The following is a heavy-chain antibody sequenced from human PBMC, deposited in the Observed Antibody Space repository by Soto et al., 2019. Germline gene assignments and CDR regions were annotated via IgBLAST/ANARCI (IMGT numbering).Heavy chain of an antibody. CDR2: IYWDEDK. V-gene: IGHV2-5*02. Sequence: QITLKESGPTLVKHTQPLTLTCTFSGFSLSTSGVGVGWIRQPQGKALEWLALIYWDEDKRYSPSLKIRLTSSEDTLDNAVVLTMTCMDPVDTGTYYCSLIRPGRFDDWRQGSLLTVSS. CDR3: SLIRPGRFDD. J-gene: IGHJ4*02. D-gene: IGHD3-10*01. CDR1: GFSLSTSGVG.